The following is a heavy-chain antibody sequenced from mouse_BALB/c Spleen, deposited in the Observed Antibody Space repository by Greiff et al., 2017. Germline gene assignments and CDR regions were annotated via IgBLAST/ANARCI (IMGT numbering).Heavy chain of an antibody. CDR2: IDPANGNT. CDR1: GFNIKDTY. CDR3: AGWEITTDAMDY. J-gene: IGHJ4*01. V-gene: IGHV14-3*02. D-gene: IGHD2-4*01. Sequence: VQLQQSGAELVKPGASVKLSCTASGFNIKDTYMHWVKQRPEQGLEWIGRIDPANGNTKYDPKFQGKATITADTSSNTAYLQLSSLTSEDTAVYYCAGWEITTDAMDYWGQGTSVTVSS.